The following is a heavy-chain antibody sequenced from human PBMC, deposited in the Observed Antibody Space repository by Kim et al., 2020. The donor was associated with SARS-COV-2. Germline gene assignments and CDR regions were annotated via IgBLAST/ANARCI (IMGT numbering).Heavy chain of an antibody. CDR3: ARQHGPDYGDKYYYYYGMDV. CDR2: IYYSGST. D-gene: IGHD4-17*01. CDR1: GGSISSYY. Sequence: SETLSLTCTVSGGSISSYYWSWIRQPPGKGLEWIGYIYYSGSTNYNPSLKSRVTISVDTSKNQFSLKLSSVTAADTAVYYCARQHGPDYGDKYYYYYGMDVWGQGTTVTVSS. V-gene: IGHV4-59*08. J-gene: IGHJ6*02.